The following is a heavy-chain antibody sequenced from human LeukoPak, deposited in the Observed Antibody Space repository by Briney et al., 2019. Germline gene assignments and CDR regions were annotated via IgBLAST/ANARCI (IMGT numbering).Heavy chain of an antibody. Sequence: PGGSLRLSCAASGFTFSNYVMSWVRQAPGRGLEWVSVICGSGGTTYYADSVKGRFTISRDNSNNTLYLQMDSLRAEDTAIYYCGRDIATAVDYWGLGTLVTVSS. CDR3: GRDIATAVDY. CDR1: GFTFSNYV. CDR2: ICGSGGTT. V-gene: IGHV3-23*01. D-gene: IGHD6-13*01. J-gene: IGHJ4*02.